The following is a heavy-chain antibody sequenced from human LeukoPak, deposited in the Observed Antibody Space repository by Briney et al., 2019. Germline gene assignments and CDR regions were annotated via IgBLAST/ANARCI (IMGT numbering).Heavy chain of an antibody. J-gene: IGHJ4*02. CDR1: GFSFSNAY. D-gene: IGHD3-3*01. V-gene: IGHV3-9*01. CDR3: ATSITIFGVAIR. CDR2: ISWNSGSI. Sequence: GGSLRLSCAASGFSFSNAYMSWVRQAPGKGLEWVSGISWNSGSIGYADSVKGRFTISRDNAKNSLYLQMNSLRAEDTALYYCATSITIFGVAIRWGQGTLVTVTS.